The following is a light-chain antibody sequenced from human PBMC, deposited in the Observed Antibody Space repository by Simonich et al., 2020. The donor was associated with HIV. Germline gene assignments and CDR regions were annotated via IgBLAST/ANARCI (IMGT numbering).Light chain of an antibody. CDR1: QSLLHSNGYNY. CDR2: LGS. V-gene: IGKV2-28*01. CDR3: QQYDNL. J-gene: IGKJ3*01. Sequence: DIVMTQSPLSLPVTPGEPASISCRSSQSLLHSNGYNYLYWYLQKPGQSPQLLIYLGSNRASGVPDRFSGSGSGTDFTFTISSLQPEDIATYYCQQYDNLFGPGTKVDIK.